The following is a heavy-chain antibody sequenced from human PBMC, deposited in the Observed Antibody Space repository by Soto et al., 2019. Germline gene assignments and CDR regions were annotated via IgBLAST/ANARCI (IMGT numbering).Heavy chain of an antibody. D-gene: IGHD3-10*01. CDR1: GGSSGSRNW. Sequence: SETLSLSCAVSGGSSGSRNWWSWIRQPPGKGLEWIGEIYDSWGSNYNPSLKSRVAISLDTSKSQFSLKLTSVTATDTAVYYCARQGFGALHGLVDVWGQGTTVTVSS. J-gene: IGHJ6*02. V-gene: IGHV4-4*02. CDR2: IYDSWGS. CDR3: ARQGFGALHGLVDV.